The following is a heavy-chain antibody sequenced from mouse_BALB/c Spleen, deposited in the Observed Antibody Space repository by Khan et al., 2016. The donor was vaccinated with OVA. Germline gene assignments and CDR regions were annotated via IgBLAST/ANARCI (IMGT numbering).Heavy chain of an antibody. CDR3: ARLAYYYDSEGFAY. V-gene: IGHV5-6*01. CDR2: ISTGGHYT. Sequence: EVELVESGGDLVEPGGSLKLSCAASGFTFSTYGMSWVRQTPDKRLEWVATISTGGHYTYYPDSVRGRFTISRDNSKNTLYLQMTSLKSEDTAMFSCARLAYYYDSEGFAYWGQGTLVTVSA. D-gene: IGHD1-1*01. CDR1: GFTFSTYG. J-gene: IGHJ3*01.